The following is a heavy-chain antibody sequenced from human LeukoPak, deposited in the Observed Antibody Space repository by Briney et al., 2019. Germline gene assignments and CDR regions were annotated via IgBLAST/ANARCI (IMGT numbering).Heavy chain of an antibody. CDR1: GGSFSGYY. J-gene: IGHJ5*02. Sequence: SETLYLTCAVYGGSFSGYYWSWIRQPPGKGLEWIGEINHSGSTNYNPSLKSRVTISVDTSKNQFSLKLSSVTAADTAVYYCARGRRVFGVVILNHNWFDPWGQGTLVTVSS. V-gene: IGHV4-34*01. CDR2: INHSGST. D-gene: IGHD3-3*01. CDR3: ARGRRVFGVVILNHNWFDP.